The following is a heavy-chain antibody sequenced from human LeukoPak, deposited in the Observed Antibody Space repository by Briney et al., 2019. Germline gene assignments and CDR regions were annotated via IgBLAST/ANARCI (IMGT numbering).Heavy chain of an antibody. D-gene: IGHD1-26*01. J-gene: IGHJ4*02. Sequence: SETLSLTCTVSGGSISSGDYYWSWIRQPPGKGLGWIGYIYYSGSTYYNPSLKSRVTISVDTSKNQFSLKLSSMTAADTAVYYCARQAFSGSYWGYYFDYWGQGTLVTVSS. CDR1: GGSISSGDYY. CDR2: IYYSGST. CDR3: ARQAFSGSYWGYYFDY. V-gene: IGHV4-30-4*08.